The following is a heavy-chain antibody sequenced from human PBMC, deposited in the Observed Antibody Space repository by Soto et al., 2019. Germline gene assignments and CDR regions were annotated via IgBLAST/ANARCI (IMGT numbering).Heavy chain of an antibody. Sequence: ASVKVSCKASGYTFTSYGISWVRHAPGQGLEWMGWISAYNGNTNYAQKLQGRVTMTTDTSTSTVYMELRSLRSDDTAVYYCARLNAVAGDAFDIWGKGKMVTV. CDR1: GYTFTSYG. CDR3: ARLNAVAGDAFDI. J-gene: IGHJ3*02. V-gene: IGHV1-18*01. D-gene: IGHD6-19*01. CDR2: ISAYNGNT.